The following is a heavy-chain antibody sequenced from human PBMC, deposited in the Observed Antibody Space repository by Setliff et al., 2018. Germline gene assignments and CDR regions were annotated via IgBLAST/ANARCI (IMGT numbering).Heavy chain of an antibody. CDR3: VKDQGVGATTVDY. CDR2: ISGSGSRT. J-gene: IGHJ4*02. V-gene: IGHV3-23*01. Sequence: PGESLKISCAASGFTFSSYVMNWVRQAPGKGLEWVSAISGSGSRTYYADSVRGLFTISRDNSKNALYLQTNSLRAEDTAVYYCVKDQGVGATTVDYWGQGTLVTVSS. CDR1: GFTFSSYV. D-gene: IGHD1-26*01.